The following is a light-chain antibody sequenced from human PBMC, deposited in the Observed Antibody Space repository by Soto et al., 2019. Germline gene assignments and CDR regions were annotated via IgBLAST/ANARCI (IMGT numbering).Light chain of an antibody. CDR1: QSVSSSY. Sequence: EIVLTQSAGTLSLSPGERATLSCRASQSVSSSYLAWYQQKPGQAPRLLIYGASSRATGIPDRFSGSGSGTDFTLTIRRLEPEDFAVYYCQQYGRSPRSFGQGTRLEIK. J-gene: IGKJ5*01. V-gene: IGKV3-20*01. CDR3: QQYGRSPRS. CDR2: GAS.